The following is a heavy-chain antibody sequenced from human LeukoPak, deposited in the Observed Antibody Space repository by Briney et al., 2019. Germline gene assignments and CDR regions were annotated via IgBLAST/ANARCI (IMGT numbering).Heavy chain of an antibody. CDR2: INPNSGGT. CDR1: GYTFTGYY. CDR3: ARMVVYCSSTSCHDY. D-gene: IGHD2-2*01. Sequence: ASVKVSCKASGYTFTGYYMHWVRQAPGQGLEWMGWINPNSGGTNFAQKFQGRVTMTRDTSISTAYMELSRLRSDDTAVYYCARMVVYCSSTSCHDYWGQGTLVTVSS. V-gene: IGHV1-2*02. J-gene: IGHJ4*02.